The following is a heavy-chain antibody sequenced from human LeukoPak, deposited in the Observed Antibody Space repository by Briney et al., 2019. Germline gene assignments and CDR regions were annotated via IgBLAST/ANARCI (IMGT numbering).Heavy chain of an antibody. CDR3: ARVPYSSSPLEN. D-gene: IGHD6-13*01. Sequence: PGGSLRLSCAASGFTFSTYWMHWVRQVPGKGLVWVSRINSDGSSTNYADSVKGRFTISRDNAKKTLYLQMNSLRAEDTAVYYCARVPYSSSPLENWGQGTLVTASS. CDR2: INSDGSST. CDR1: GFTFSTYW. J-gene: IGHJ4*02. V-gene: IGHV3-74*01.